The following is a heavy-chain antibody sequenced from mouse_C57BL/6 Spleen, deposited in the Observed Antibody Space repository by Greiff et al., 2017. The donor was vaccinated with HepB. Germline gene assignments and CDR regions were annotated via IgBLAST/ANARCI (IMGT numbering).Heavy chain of an antibody. CDR1: GYTFTSYW. CDR3: ARASSSGYWFAY. J-gene: IGHJ3*01. V-gene: IGHV1-53*01. Sequence: QVQLQQPGTELVKPGASVKLSCKASGYTFTSYWMHWVKQRPGQGLEWIGNINPSNGGTNYNEKFKSKATLTVDKSSSTAYMQLSSLTSEDSAVYYSARASSSGYWFAYWGQGTLVTVSA. D-gene: IGHD3-2*02. CDR2: INPSNGGT.